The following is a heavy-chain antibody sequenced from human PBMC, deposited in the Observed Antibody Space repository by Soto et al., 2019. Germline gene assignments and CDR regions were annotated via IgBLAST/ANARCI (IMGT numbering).Heavy chain of an antibody. CDR3: ARVWGGAFDI. Sequence: SETLPLTCTVSAGSTSSYYWSWIRQPPGKGLEWIGYIYYSGSTNYNPSLKSRVTISVDTSKNQFSLKLSSVTAADTAVYYCARVWGGAFDIWGQGTMVT. V-gene: IGHV4-59*01. CDR2: IYYSGST. J-gene: IGHJ3*02. CDR1: AGSTSSYY. D-gene: IGHD3-10*01.